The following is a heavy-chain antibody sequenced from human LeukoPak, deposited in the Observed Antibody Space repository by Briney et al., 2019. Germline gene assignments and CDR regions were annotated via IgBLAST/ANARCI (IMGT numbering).Heavy chain of an antibody. D-gene: IGHD5-24*01. CDR3: VKDRKPDGLYNFDY. CDR2: IVGSGGGI. CDR1: GFSFSTYA. V-gene: IGHV3-23*01. J-gene: IGHJ4*02. Sequence: GGSLRLSCVASGFSFSTYAMNWVRQAPGQGLEWVSVIVGSGGGINYAGSVMGRFTISRDNSKNTVYLQMNSLRAEDTAVYYCVKDRKPDGLYNFDYWGQGTLVIVSS.